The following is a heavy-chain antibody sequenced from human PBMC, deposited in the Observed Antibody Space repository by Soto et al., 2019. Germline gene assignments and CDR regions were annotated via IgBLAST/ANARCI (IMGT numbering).Heavy chain of an antibody. Sequence: GGSLRLSCAASGFTFSNAWMSWVRQAPGKGLEWVGRIKSKTDGGTTDYAAPVKGRFTISRDDSKNTLYLQMNSLKTEDTAVYYGTTFEYSSSSYFDYWGQGTLVTVSS. D-gene: IGHD6-6*01. CDR1: GFTFSNAW. CDR2: IKSKTDGGTT. V-gene: IGHV3-15*01. CDR3: TTFEYSSSSYFDY. J-gene: IGHJ4*02.